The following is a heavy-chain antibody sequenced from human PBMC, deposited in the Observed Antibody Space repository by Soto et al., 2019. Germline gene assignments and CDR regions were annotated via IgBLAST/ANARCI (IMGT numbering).Heavy chain of an antibody. CDR2: FSWNSGNI. Sequence: GGSLRLSCVASGFTFDDYAMHWVRQAPGKGLEWVAGFSWNSGNIGYADAVKGRFTISRGNAKNSLYLQMNSLRPDDTALYYCAKDRDPGETTDGGEYFDYWGQGTLVTVSS. D-gene: IGHD3-16*01. V-gene: IGHV3-9*01. CDR1: GFTFDDYA. CDR3: AKDRDPGETTDGGEYFDY. J-gene: IGHJ4*02.